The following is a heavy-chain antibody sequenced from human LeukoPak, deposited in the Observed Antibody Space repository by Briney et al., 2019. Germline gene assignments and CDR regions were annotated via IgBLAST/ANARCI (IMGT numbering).Heavy chain of an antibody. CDR3: AKPYYDFWSGYPIPDAFDI. J-gene: IGHJ3*02. CDR2: ISWDGGST. D-gene: IGHD3-3*01. V-gene: IGHV3-43*01. CDR1: GFTFDDYT. Sequence: GGSLRLSCAASGFTFDDYTMPWVRQAPGKGLEWVSLISWDGGSTYYADSVKGRFTISRDNSKNSLYLQMNSLRTEDTALYYCAKPYYDFWSGYPIPDAFDIWGQGTMVTVSS.